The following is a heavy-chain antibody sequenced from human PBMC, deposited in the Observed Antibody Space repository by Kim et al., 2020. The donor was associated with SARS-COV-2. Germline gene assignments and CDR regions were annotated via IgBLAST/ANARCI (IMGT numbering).Heavy chain of an antibody. CDR2: T. CDR3: ARERSGWYYFDY. J-gene: IGHJ4*02. D-gene: IGHD6-19*01. Sequence: TDQSQKLQGRLTIARDTSASAAYMELSGLTSEDTGIYYCARERSGWYYFDYWGQGTLLTVSS. V-gene: IGHV1-3*01.